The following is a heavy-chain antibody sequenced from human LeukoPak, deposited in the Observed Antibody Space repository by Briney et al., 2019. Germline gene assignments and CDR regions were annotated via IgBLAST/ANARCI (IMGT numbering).Heavy chain of an antibody. CDR1: GFTFSSYN. CDR3: ARDSGGSGWGPNWFDH. J-gene: IGHJ5*02. D-gene: IGHD6-19*01. V-gene: IGHV3-48*01. CDR2: IRSSGNAI. Sequence: GGSLRLSCAASGFTFSSYNMNWVRQAPGKGLEWVSFIRSSGNAIYYADSVKGRFTISRDIAKNSLYLHMNSLRAEDTAMYYCARDSGGSGWGPNWFDHWGQGTLVTVSS.